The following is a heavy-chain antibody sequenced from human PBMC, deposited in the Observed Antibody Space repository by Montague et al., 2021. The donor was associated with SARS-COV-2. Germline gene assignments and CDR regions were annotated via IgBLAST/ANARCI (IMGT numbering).Heavy chain of an antibody. Sequence: SLRLSCAASGFTFSSYWMHWVRHAPGKGLVWVSRINNYESSTSYADSVKGRFTISSDNSEDTLYLQMSSLRAEDTAVYFCAREPTVTTNYFYYYGMDVWGQGTTGTVPS. D-gene: IGHD4-17*01. J-gene: IGHJ6*02. CDR2: INNYESST. V-gene: IGHV3-74*01. CDR1: GFTFSSYW. CDR3: AREPTVTTNYFYYYGMDV.